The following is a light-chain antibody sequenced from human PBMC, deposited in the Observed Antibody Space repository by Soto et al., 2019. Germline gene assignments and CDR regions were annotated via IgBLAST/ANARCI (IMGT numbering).Light chain of an antibody. V-gene: IGKV1D-16*01. CDR3: QQYNTYPLT. CDR2: AAS. Sequence: DIQMTQSPSSLSASVGDRVTITCRASQDISDWLAWYQQKPEKAPKSLIYAASLLLTGVPSRFSGSGSRTDFTLTISSLQPEDSATYYCQQYNTYPLTFGGGTKVEIK. CDR1: QDISDW. J-gene: IGKJ4*01.